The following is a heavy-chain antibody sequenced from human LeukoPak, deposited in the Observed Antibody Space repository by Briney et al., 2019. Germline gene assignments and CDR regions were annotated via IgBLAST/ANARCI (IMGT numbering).Heavy chain of an antibody. D-gene: IGHD2-15*01. CDR3: AGRQCSDGGCYFSGADPFDY. CDR2: IYSDGKV. V-gene: IGHV3-53*01. J-gene: IGHJ4*02. Sequence: PGGSLRLSCAASGFTVSSTYMSWVRQTPGKGLEWVSVIYSDGKVYYIDSVKGRFTISRDTSKNTVYLQMNSLRVEDTAVYFCAGRQCSDGGCYFSGADPFDYWGQGTLVTVSS. CDR1: GFTVSSTY.